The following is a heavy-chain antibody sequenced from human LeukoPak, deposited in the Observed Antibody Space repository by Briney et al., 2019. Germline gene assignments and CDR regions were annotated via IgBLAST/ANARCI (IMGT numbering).Heavy chain of an antibody. J-gene: IGHJ4*02. CDR2: IIPILGIA. Sequence: SVKVSCKASGGTFSSYAISWVRQAPGQGLEWMGRIIPILGIANYAQKFQGRVTITADKSTSTAYMELSSLRSEDTAVYYCAKASWVSSTDAVRWGQGTLVTVSS. V-gene: IGHV1-69*04. CDR1: GGTFSSYA. CDR3: AKASWVSSTDAVR. D-gene: IGHD3-16*01.